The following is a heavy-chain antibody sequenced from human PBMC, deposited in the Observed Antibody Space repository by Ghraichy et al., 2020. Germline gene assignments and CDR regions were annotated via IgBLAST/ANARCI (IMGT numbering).Heavy chain of an antibody. Sequence: KVSCKGSGYSFTSYWIGWVRQMPGKGLEWMGIFYPGDSDTRYSPSFQGQVTISADKSISNAYLQWSSRKASDTAMYSCARRRLGMATSNAEFDYWGQGTLVTVSS. CDR2: FYPGDSDT. CDR3: ARRRLGMATSNAEFDY. CDR1: GYSFTSYW. D-gene: IGHD5-24*01. V-gene: IGHV5-51*01. J-gene: IGHJ4*02.